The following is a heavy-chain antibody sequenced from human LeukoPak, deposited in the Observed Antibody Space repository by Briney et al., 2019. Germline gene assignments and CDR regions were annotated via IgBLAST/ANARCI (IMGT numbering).Heavy chain of an antibody. V-gene: IGHV4-39*01. CDR2: IYYSGTT. J-gene: IGHJ6*02. D-gene: IGHD3-22*01. CDR1: GASISNSNYY. Sequence: RTSETLSLTCTVSGASISNSNYYWGWIRQPPVVGLEWIGSIYYSGTTYYNPSLKSRVTISVDTSKNQFSLKMSSVTAADTAVYYCARVSWYYYDSSGRNYYYYSMDVWGQGTTVTVSS. CDR3: ARVSWYYYDSSGRNYYYYSMDV.